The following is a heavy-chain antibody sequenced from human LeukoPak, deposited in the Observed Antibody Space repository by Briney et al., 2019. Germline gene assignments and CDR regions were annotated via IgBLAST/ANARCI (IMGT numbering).Heavy chain of an antibody. Sequence: PSETLSLTCTVSGGSISSYYWSWIRQPPGKGLEWIGYIYYSGSTNYNPSLKSRLTISIDTSKNQFSLKLSSVTAADTAVYYCARDGQGWTFDYWGQGTLVTVSS. CDR2: IYYSGST. CDR1: GGSISSYY. V-gene: IGHV4-59*01. D-gene: IGHD3/OR15-3a*01. CDR3: ARDGQGWTFDY. J-gene: IGHJ4*02.